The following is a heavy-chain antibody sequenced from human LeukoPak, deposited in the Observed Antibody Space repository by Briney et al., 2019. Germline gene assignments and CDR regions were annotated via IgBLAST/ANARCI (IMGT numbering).Heavy chain of an antibody. J-gene: IGHJ3*02. CDR1: GFTFNNFG. D-gene: IGHD2-15*01. V-gene: IGHV3-7*01. Sequence: GGSLRLSCEASGFTFNNFGMHWVRQAPGKGLEWVANIKQDGSEKYYVDSVKGRFTISRDNAKNSLYLQMNSLRVEDTAVYYCASRAGVGSIDAFDIWGQGTMVTVSS. CDR2: IKQDGSEK. CDR3: ASRAGVGSIDAFDI.